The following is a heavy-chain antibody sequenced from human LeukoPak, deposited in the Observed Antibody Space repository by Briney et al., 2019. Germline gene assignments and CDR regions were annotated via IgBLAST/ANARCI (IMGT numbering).Heavy chain of an antibody. D-gene: IGHD6-13*01. V-gene: IGHV4-61*02. Sequence: SETLSLTCTVSGGSISSGSYYWSWIRQPAGKGLEWIGRIYTSGSTNYNPSLKSRVTISLDTSKNQFSLRLSSVTAADTALYYCARDEQLGKWFDPWGQGTLVTVSS. CDR3: ARDEQLGKWFDP. J-gene: IGHJ5*02. CDR1: GGSISSGSYY. CDR2: IYTSGST.